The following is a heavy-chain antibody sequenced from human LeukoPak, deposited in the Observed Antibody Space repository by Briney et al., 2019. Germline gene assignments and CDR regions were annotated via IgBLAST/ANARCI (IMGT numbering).Heavy chain of an antibody. V-gene: IGHV1-69*05. J-gene: IGHJ4*02. Sequence: SVKVSCKASGGTFTSYAINWVRQAPGQGLEWMGGIIPIFGTGNYAQKFQGRVTITTDESTSTAYMELSSLRSEDTAVFYCARDRYCSGGSCYSDYWGQGTLVTVSS. CDR2: IIPIFGTG. CDR3: ARDRYCSGGSCYSDY. D-gene: IGHD2-15*01. CDR1: GGTFTSYA.